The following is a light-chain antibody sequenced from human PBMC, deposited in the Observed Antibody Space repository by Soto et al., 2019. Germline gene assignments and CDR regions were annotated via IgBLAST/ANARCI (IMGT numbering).Light chain of an antibody. J-gene: IGLJ7*01. Sequence: QSVLTQPPSASGTPGQRVTISCSGSSSNIGSNTVNWYQQLQGTAPKLLIYSNNQRPSGVPDRFSGSKSGTSASLAISGLQSEDEADYYCAAWDDSLNGPVFGGGTQLTVL. V-gene: IGLV1-44*01. CDR1: SSNIGSNT. CDR3: AAWDDSLNGPV. CDR2: SNN.